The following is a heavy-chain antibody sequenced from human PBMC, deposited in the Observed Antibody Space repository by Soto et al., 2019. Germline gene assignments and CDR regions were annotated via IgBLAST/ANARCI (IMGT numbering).Heavy chain of an antibody. Sequence: QVQLVESGGGVVQPGRSLRLSCAASGFTFSSYGMHWVRQAPGKGLEWVAVISYDGSNKYYADSVKGRFTISRDNSKNTLYLQMNSLRAENTAVYYSAKEGGYNGAGSHSVEENYYGMDVWGQGTTVTVSS. CDR1: GFTFSSYG. CDR2: ISYDGSNK. V-gene: IGHV3-30*18. J-gene: IGHJ6*02. CDR3: AKEGGYNGAGSHSVEENYYGMDV. D-gene: IGHD3-10*01.